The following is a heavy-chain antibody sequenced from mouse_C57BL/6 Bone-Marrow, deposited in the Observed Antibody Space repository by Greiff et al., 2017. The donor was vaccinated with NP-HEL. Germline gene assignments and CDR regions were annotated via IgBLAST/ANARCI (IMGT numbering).Heavy chain of an antibody. CDR1: GFTFSDAW. Sequence: EVMLVESGGGLVQPGGSMKLSCAASGFTFSDAWMDWVRQSPEKGLEWVAEIRNKANNHATYYAESVKGRFTISRDDSKSSVYLQMNSLRAEDTGIYYCTRNWDVDYFDYWGQGTTLTVSS. D-gene: IGHD4-1*01. CDR3: TRNWDVDYFDY. V-gene: IGHV6-6*01. CDR2: IRNKANNHAT. J-gene: IGHJ2*01.